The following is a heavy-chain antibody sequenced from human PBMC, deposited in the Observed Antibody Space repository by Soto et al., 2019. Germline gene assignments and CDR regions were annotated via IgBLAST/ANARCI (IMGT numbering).Heavy chain of an antibody. V-gene: IGHV3-53*01. Sequence: GGSLRLSCAASGFTVSSNYMSWVRQAPGKGLEWVSVIYSGGSTYYADSVKGRFTISRDNSKNTLYLQMNSLRAEDTAVYYCARGADTVSFDYWGQGTLVTVSS. CDR1: GFTVSSNY. CDR3: ARGADTVSFDY. D-gene: IGHD4-17*01. CDR2: IYSGGST. J-gene: IGHJ4*02.